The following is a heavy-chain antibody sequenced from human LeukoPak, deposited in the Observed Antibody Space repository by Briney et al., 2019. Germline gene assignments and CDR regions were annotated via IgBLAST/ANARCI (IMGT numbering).Heavy chain of an antibody. J-gene: IGHJ4*02. CDR1: GFTFSSYW. V-gene: IGHV3-7*01. CDR3: ARDDSGPDY. D-gene: IGHD6-19*01. Sequence: GGSLRLSCAASGFTFSSYWMSWVRQAPGKGLEWVANMNQDGSEKYYVDSVKGRFTISRDNAENSLYLQMNSLRAEDTAVYYCARDDSGPDYWGQRTLVTVSS. CDR2: MNQDGSEK.